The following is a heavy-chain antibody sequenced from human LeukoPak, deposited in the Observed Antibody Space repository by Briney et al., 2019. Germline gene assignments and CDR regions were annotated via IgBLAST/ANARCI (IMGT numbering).Heavy chain of an antibody. CDR2: IYHSGST. CDR3: AREIFGVIYSPADY. CDR1: GYSISSGYF. Sequence: SETLSLTCAVSGYSISSGYFWGWIRPPPGKGLEWIGSIYHSGSTYYNPSLKSRVTISVDTSKNQLSLKLTSVTAADTAVYYCAREIFGVIYSPADYWGQGTLVTVS. J-gene: IGHJ4*02. V-gene: IGHV4-38-2*02. D-gene: IGHD3-3*01.